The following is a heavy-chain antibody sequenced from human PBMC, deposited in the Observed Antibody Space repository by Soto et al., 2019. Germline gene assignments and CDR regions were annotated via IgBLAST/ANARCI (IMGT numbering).Heavy chain of an antibody. CDR2: ISAYNGNT. D-gene: IGHD3-9*01. Sequence: QVQLVQSGAEVKKPGASVKVSCKASGYTFTSYGISWVRQAPGQGLEWMGWISAYNGNTNYAQKLQGRVTMTTYTTTSTAYMELRSLRSDDTAVYYCARDPPYYDILTGYYTHYYYYMDVWGKGTTVTVSS. CDR1: GYTFTSYG. V-gene: IGHV1-18*01. CDR3: ARDPPYYDILTGYYTHYYYYMDV. J-gene: IGHJ6*03.